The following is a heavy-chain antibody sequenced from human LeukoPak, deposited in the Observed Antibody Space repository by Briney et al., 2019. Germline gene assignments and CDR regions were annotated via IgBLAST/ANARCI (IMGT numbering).Heavy chain of an antibody. J-gene: IGHJ4*02. CDR1: VFTFSSFA. V-gene: IGHV3-23*01. CDR3: AKHRSGIAASGSNY. Sequence: GGSLRLSCAASVFTFSSFAMSWVRQAPGKGLEWVSDSVISGSGGDSGGSTYYADSVKGRFTISRDDSNNTLYLQMNNLKVEDTAVYYRAKHRSGIAASGSNYWGQGTLVSVSS. D-gene: IGHD6-13*01. CDR2: ISGSGGDSGGST.